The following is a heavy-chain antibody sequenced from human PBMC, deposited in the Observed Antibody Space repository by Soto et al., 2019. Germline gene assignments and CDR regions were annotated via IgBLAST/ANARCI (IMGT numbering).Heavy chain of an antibody. Sequence: ASVKVSCKASGCTFSSYAISRVRKAPGQGLEWLGGIISIIGTPYYGQKFQVRVTITADESTSTAYMELSSLRSEETAVYYCARRGAYYDSSGLDYYYSYGMDVWGQGTTVTVSS. J-gene: IGHJ6*02. CDR3: ARRGAYYDSSGLDYYYSYGMDV. CDR2: IISIIGTP. V-gene: IGHV1-69*13. D-gene: IGHD3-22*01. CDR1: GCTFSSYA.